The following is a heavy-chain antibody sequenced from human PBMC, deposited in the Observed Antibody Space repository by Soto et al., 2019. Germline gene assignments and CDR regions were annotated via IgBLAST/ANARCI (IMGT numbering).Heavy chain of an antibody. CDR1: GGTFSSYA. CDR3: ARAGPTYYDFWSGQEDNYYYYGMDV. Sequence: SVKVSCKASGGTFSSYAISWVRQAPGQGLEWMGGIIPISGTANYAQKFQGRVTITADKSMSTAYMELSSLRSEDTAVYYCARAGPTYYDFWSGQEDNYYYYGMDVWGQGTTVTVCS. D-gene: IGHD3-3*01. J-gene: IGHJ6*02. V-gene: IGHV1-69*06. CDR2: IIPISGTA.